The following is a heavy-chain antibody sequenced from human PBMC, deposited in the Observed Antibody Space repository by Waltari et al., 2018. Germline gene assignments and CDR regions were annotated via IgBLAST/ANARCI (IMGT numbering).Heavy chain of an antibody. CDR2: IYWNYDK. Sequence: QITLKESGPTLVRPTHTPTLTCTISGFSISANEVGEGWIRQTPGKALEWLALIYWNYDKHYSPSLRTRLTVTKDTSKNQVVLTMTNMDPVDTATYYCALSRGTSVVTDRPLDYWGQGSLVTVSS. CDR1: GFSISANEVG. CDR3: ALSRGTSVVTDRPLDY. D-gene: IGHD2-21*02. J-gene: IGHJ4*02. V-gene: IGHV2-5*01.